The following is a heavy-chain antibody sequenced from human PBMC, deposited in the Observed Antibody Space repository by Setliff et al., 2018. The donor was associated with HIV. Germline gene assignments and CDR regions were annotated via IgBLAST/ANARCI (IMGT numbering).Heavy chain of an antibody. Sequence: SETLSLTCTVSGGSFNSYYWGWLRQHPGKGLEWIGIIYYSGSTYYNPSLKSRVTISVDTSKNQFSLMLCSLTAADTAVYYCASRYHYYDSSGYYRQGAFDIWGQGTMVTVSS. CDR3: ASRYHYYDSSGYYRQGAFDI. D-gene: IGHD3-22*01. CDR2: IYYSGST. V-gene: IGHV4-39*01. J-gene: IGHJ3*02. CDR1: GGSFNSYY.